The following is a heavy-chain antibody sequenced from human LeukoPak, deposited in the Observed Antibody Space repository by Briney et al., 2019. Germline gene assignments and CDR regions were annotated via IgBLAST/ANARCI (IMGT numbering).Heavy chain of an antibody. CDR1: GFRVRDNH. D-gene: IGHD2-15*01. CDR2: IYNGDGT. CDR3: VRNLRYCSDGSCSP. Sequence: GGSLRLSCAAAGFRVRDNHMYWVRQAPGKGLEWVSVIYNGDGTGYADSVKGRFTISRDNSQNTVSLQMDSLRVGDTAVYFCVRNLRYCSDGSCSPWGQGTLVTVSS. V-gene: IGHV3-66*01. J-gene: IGHJ4*02.